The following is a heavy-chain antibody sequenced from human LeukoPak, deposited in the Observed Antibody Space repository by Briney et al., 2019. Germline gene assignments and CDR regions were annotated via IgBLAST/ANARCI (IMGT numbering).Heavy chain of an antibody. D-gene: IGHD2-2*01. CDR1: GFTFSSYS. J-gene: IGHJ3*02. Sequence: GGSLRLSCAASGFTFSSYSMNWVRQAPGKGLEWVSSISGSSSYIYYADSVKGRFTISRDNAKNSLYLQMNSLRAEDTAVYYCARENQYCSSTSCYVRAEDAFDIWGQGTMVTVSS. V-gene: IGHV3-21*01. CDR2: ISGSSSYI. CDR3: ARENQYCSSTSCYVRAEDAFDI.